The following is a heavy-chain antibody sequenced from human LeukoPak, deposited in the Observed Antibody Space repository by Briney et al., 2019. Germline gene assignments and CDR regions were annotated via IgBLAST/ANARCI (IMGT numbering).Heavy chain of an antibody. Sequence: SETLSLTCAVYGGSFSGYYWSWIRQPPGKGLEWIGEINHSGSTNYNPSLKSRVTISVDTSKNQFSLELSSVTAADTAVYYCAREGVGNYWGQGTLVTVSS. J-gene: IGHJ4*02. D-gene: IGHD7-27*01. CDR1: GGSFSGYY. CDR3: AREGVGNY. CDR2: INHSGST. V-gene: IGHV4-34*01.